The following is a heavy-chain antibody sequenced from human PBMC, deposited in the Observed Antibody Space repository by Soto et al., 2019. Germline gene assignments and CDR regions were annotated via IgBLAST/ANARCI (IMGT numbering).Heavy chain of an antibody. V-gene: IGHV3-49*03. J-gene: IGHJ4*02. CDR1: GFTFGDYA. CDR3: TRGSTAYSSGWYIHAEDY. D-gene: IGHD6-19*01. CDR2: IRSKAYGGTT. Sequence: GGSLRLSCTASGFTFGDYAMSWFRQAPGKGLEWVGFIRSKAYGGTTEYAASVKGRFTISRDDSKSIAYLQMNSLKTEDTAVYYCTRGSTAYSSGWYIHAEDYWGQGTLVTVSS.